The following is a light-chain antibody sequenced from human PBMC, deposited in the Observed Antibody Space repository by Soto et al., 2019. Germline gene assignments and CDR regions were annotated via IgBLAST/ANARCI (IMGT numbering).Light chain of an antibody. Sequence: EIVFTQSPATLSLSPGERASLSCRASQSVSDYLAWYQQKPGQPPRLLIYDASNRATDIPARFSGSGSGTDFTLTISNLEPEDFAVYYCQQHSHWPPWTFGQGTKVDIK. V-gene: IGKV3-11*01. CDR1: QSVSDY. J-gene: IGKJ1*01. CDR3: QQHSHWPPWT. CDR2: DAS.